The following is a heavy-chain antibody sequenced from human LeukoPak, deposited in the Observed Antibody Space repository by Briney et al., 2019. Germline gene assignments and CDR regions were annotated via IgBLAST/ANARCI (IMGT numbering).Heavy chain of an antibody. CDR2: ISGSGGST. D-gene: IGHD3-22*01. V-gene: IGHV3-23*01. CDR1: GFTFSSYA. CDR3: AKSTGPNYFDTSGYFSLDY. Sequence: GGSLRLSCAASGFTFSSYAMSWVRQAPGKGLEWVSAISGSGGSTYYADSVKGRFTISRDNSKNTLHLQMNSLRAEDTAVYYCAKSTGPNYFDTSGYFSLDYWGQGVLVTVSS. J-gene: IGHJ4*02.